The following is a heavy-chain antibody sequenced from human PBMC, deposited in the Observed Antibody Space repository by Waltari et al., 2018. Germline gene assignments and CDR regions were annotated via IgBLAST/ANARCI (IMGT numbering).Heavy chain of an antibody. Sequence: QVQLVQSGAEVKKPGASVKVSCKASGYTFTGYYMHWVRQAPGPGLEWMGWINPNSGGTNYAQKFQGRVTMTRDTSISTAYMELSRLRSDDTAVYYCARDQYDILTGYNGHDAFDIWGQGTMVTVSS. D-gene: IGHD3-9*01. CDR2: INPNSGGT. J-gene: IGHJ3*02. V-gene: IGHV1-2*02. CDR3: ARDQYDILTGYNGHDAFDI. CDR1: GYTFTGYY.